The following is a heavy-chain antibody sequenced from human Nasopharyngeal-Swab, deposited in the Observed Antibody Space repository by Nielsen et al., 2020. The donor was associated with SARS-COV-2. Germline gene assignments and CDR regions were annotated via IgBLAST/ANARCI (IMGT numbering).Heavy chain of an antibody. CDR1: GYTFTSYY. J-gene: IGHJ6*02. CDR3: ARAGYCSSTSCSDYYYYGMDV. V-gene: IGHV1-18*04. D-gene: IGHD2-2*01. CDR2: ISAYNGNT. Sequence: ASVKVSCKAYGYTFTSYYMHWVRQAPGQGLEWMGWISAYNGNTNYAQKLQGRVTMTTDTSTSTAYMELRSLRSDDTAVYYCARAGYCSSTSCSDYYYYGMDVWGQGTTVTVSS.